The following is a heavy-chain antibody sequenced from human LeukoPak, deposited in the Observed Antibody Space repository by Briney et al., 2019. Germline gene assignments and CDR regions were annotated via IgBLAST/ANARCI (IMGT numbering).Heavy chain of an antibody. CDR1: GFTFNNYW. J-gene: IGHJ4*02. D-gene: IGHD6-6*01. Sequence: PGRSLRLSCAASGFTFNNYWMHWVRQGPGKGLVWVSRINTDGSNSNYADSVKGRFTISRDNAKNTLYLQMNSLRAEDTAVYYCARSRYSYSSMDWGQGTLVTVSS. CDR3: ARSRYSYSSMD. CDR2: INTDGSNS. V-gene: IGHV3-74*01.